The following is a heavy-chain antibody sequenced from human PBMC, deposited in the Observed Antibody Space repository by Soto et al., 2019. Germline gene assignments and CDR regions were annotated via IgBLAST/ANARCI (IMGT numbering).Heavy chain of an antibody. V-gene: IGHV4-59*01. Sequence: PSETLSLTCTVSGGSISSYYWNWIRQPSGKGLEWIGDIYYSGSTNYSPSLKSRVTMSVDTPKNQFSLKLRSVTAADSAVYYCARLSGDYYGSDVWGQGTTVTVSS. CDR3: ARLSGDYYGSDV. CDR2: IYYSGST. CDR1: GGSISSYY. D-gene: IGHD3-10*01. J-gene: IGHJ6*02.